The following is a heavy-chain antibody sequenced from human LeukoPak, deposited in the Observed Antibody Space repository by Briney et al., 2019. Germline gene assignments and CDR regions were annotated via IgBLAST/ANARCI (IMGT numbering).Heavy chain of an antibody. CDR2: IIPIFGTA. CDR3: ARETIQLERRNWFDP. D-gene: IGHD1-1*01. J-gene: IGHJ5*02. V-gene: IGHV1-69*13. CDR1: GGTFSSYA. Sequence: SVKVSCKASGGTFSSYAISWVRQAPGQGLEWMGGIIPIFGTANYAQKFQGRVTITADESTSTAYMELSSLRSEDTAVYYRARETIQLERRNWFDPWGQGTLVTVSS.